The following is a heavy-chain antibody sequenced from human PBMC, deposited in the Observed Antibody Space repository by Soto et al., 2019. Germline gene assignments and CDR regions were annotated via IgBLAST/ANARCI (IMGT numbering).Heavy chain of an antibody. CDR2: ISGSGGST. V-gene: IGHV3-23*01. Sequence: EVQLLESGGGLVQPGGSLRLSCAASAFTFSTYAMSWGRQAPGTGLEWVSAISGSGGSTYHADSVKGRFTISRDNSKNTLYLQMTSVRAEDTAVYYCAKEVAVADGMDIWGQGTTVTVSS. CDR1: AFTFSTYA. J-gene: IGHJ6*02. D-gene: IGHD6-19*01. CDR3: AKEVAVADGMDI.